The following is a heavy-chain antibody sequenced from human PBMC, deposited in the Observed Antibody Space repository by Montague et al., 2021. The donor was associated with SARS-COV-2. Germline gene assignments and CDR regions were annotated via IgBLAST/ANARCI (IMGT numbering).Heavy chain of an antibody. J-gene: IGHJ4*02. V-gene: IGHV2-70*11. CDR3: VRLRPGGSLSGGMYYFDY. CDR2: IDWDDDK. D-gene: IGHD2-15*01. CDR1: GFSLSTNGMC. Sequence: PALVTPTQTLTLTCTFSGFSLSTNGMCVSWIRQPPGKALEWLARIDWDDDKYYSTSLKTRLTISKDTSKNQVVLTMTNMDPVDTATYYCVRLRPGGSLSGGMYYFDYWGLGTLVTVSS.